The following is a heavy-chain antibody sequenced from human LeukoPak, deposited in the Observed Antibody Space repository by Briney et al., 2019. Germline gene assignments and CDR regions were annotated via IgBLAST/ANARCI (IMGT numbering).Heavy chain of an antibody. D-gene: IGHD3-22*01. J-gene: IGHJ6*02. CDR1: GGTFSSYA. CDR3: ARDLYDRVASGYYYYGMDV. V-gene: IGHV1-69*04. CDR2: IIPILGIA. Sequence: ASVKVSCKASGGTFSSYAISWVRQAPGQGLEWMGRIIPILGIANYAQKFQGRVTITADKSTSTAYMELSSLRSEDTAVYYCARDLYDRVASGYYYYGMDVWGQGTTVTVSS.